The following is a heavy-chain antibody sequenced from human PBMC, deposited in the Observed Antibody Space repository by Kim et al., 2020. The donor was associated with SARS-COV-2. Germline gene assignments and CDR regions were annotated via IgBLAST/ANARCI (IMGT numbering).Heavy chain of an antibody. V-gene: IGHV4-59*01. D-gene: IGHD6-13*01. CDR3: ARVIAAAGQSTCWFYP. Sequence: SETLSLTCTVSGGSMSTYYWSWIRQPPGNGLEWIGYISYSGSTNYNPSHRSRVTISIDTSRNQFSLELTSVTAAYTAVYSCARVIAAAGQSTCWFYPWGPGTLVTVSS. CDR2: ISYSGST. CDR1: GGSMSTYY. J-gene: IGHJ5*02.